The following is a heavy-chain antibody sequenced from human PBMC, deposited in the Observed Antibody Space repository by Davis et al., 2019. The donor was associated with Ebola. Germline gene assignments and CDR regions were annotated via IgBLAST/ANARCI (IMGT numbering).Heavy chain of an antibody. V-gene: IGHV1-69*13. CDR1: GGSFSSHP. J-gene: IGHJ4*02. CDR3: ARDFDGGNYYFDY. CDR2: IIPIFDTP. D-gene: IGHD3-9*01. Sequence: SVKVSCKISGGSFSSHPISWVRQAPRQGLEWMGGIIPIFDTPHYAQKFQGRITITADASTSTAYMELSSLRSEDTATYFCARDFDGGNYYFDYWGPGTPVTVFS.